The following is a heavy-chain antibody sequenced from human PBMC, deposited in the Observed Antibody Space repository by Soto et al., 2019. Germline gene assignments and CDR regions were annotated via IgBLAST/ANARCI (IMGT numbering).Heavy chain of an antibody. CDR1: RFTLGDSD. CDR2: IRSEAYGGTT. Sequence: PGGSLRLSCTASRFTLGDSDMRWFRQAPGKGLEWVGFIRSEAYGGTTEYAASVKGRFTISRDDSKSIAYLQMNSLKTEDTAVYYCTRGLFDSSGNKWFDPWGQGTLVTVSS. CDR3: TRGLFDSSGNKWFDP. J-gene: IGHJ5*02. V-gene: IGHV3-49*03. D-gene: IGHD3-22*01.